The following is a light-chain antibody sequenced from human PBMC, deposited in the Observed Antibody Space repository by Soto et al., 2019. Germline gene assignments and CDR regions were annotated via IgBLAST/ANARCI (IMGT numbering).Light chain of an antibody. Sequence: QSSLTQPASVSGPPGQSITISCTGTSSDVGGYNYVSWYQQHPGKAPKLMIYEVSNRPSGVSNRFSGSKSGNTASLTISGLQAEDEADYYCSSYTSSSTLGGYVFGTGTKLTVL. V-gene: IGLV2-14*01. J-gene: IGLJ1*01. CDR3: SSYTSSSTLGGYV. CDR2: EVS. CDR1: SSDVGGYNY.